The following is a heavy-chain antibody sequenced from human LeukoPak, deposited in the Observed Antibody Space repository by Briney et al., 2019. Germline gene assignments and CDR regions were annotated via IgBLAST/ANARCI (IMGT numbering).Heavy chain of an antibody. CDR3: AKMLLNYYDTSGGAFDI. D-gene: IGHD3-22*01. CDR1: GFTFSNYA. CDR2: ISGSGVST. J-gene: IGHJ3*02. V-gene: IGHV3-23*01. Sequence: GGSLRLSCAASGFTFSNYAMSWVRQAPGKGLEWVSAISGSGVSTYYADSVKGRFTISRDNSKNTLYLQMNSLRAEDTAVYYCAKMLLNYYDTSGGAFDIWGQGTMVTVSS.